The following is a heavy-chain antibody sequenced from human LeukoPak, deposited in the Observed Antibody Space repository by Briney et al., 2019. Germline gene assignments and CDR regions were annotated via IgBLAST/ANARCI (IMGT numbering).Heavy chain of an antibody. CDR2: IRNKANSYAT. Sequence: GGSLRLSCAASGFTFSSYVMNWVRQASGKGLEWVGRIRNKANSYATAYTASVKGRFTISRDDSKNTAYLQMNSLKTEDTAVYYCTRYSSSDNWFDPWGQGTLVTVSS. J-gene: IGHJ5*02. CDR1: GFTFSSYV. CDR3: TRYSSSDNWFDP. V-gene: IGHV3-73*01. D-gene: IGHD6-6*01.